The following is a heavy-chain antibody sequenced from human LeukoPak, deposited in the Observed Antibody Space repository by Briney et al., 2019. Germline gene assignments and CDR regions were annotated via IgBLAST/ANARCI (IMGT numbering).Heavy chain of an antibody. CDR2: MNPNSGNT. D-gene: IGHD2-21*02. J-gene: IGHJ4*02. Sequence: GASVKVSCKASGYTFTSYDINWVRQATGQGLEWMGWMNPNSGNTGYAQKFQGRVTMTRNTSINTAYMELSSLRSEDTAVYYCARGRGAYCGGDCSYFDYWGQGTLVIVSS. V-gene: IGHV1-8*01. CDR1: GYTFTSYD. CDR3: ARGRGAYCGGDCSYFDY.